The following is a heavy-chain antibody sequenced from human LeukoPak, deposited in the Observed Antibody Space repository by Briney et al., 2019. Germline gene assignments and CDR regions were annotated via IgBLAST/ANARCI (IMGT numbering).Heavy chain of an antibody. Sequence: GGSLRLSCAASGFTFSSYSMNWVRQAPGKGLEWVSFISSSSSYIYYADSVKGRFTISRDNSKNTLYLQMNSLRAEDTAVYYCAKGPRVKYYYGSGAYFDYWGQGTLVTVSS. J-gene: IGHJ4*02. V-gene: IGHV3-21*01. D-gene: IGHD3-10*01. CDR1: GFTFSSYS. CDR2: ISSSSSYI. CDR3: AKGPRVKYYYGSGAYFDY.